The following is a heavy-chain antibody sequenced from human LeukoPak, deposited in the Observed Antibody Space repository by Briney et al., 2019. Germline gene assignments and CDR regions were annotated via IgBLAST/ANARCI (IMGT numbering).Heavy chain of an antibody. CDR1: GGSISSSSYY. D-gene: IGHD3-9*01. CDR2: IYYSGST. CDR3: ATSGTYYDILTGYYVSHYFDY. J-gene: IGHJ4*02. V-gene: IGHV4-39*01. Sequence: SETLSLTCTVSGGSISSSSYYWGWIRQPPGEGLEWIGSIYYSGSTYYNPSLKSRVTISVDTSKNQFSLKLSSVTAADTAVYYCATSGTYYDILTGYYVSHYFDYWGQGTLVTVSS.